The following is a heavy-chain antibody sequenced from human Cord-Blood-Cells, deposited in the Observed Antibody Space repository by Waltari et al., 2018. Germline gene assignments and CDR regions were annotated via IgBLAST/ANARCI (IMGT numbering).Heavy chain of an antibody. CDR1: GYTFTSYD. CDR3: ARDRTEYSSSSYYYYGMDV. D-gene: IGHD6-6*01. Sequence: QVQLVQSGAEVKKPGASVKVSCKASGYTFTSYDINWVRQATGQGLEWMGWMNPNSGNTGYAQKFQGRVTMTRNTSISTAYMELSSLRSEDTAVYYCARDRTEYSSSSYYYYGMDVWGQGTTVTVSS. J-gene: IGHJ6*02. CDR2: MNPNSGNT. V-gene: IGHV1-8*01.